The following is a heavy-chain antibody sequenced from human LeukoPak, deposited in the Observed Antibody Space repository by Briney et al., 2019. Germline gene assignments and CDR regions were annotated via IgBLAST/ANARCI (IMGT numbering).Heavy chain of an antibody. CDR2: IYTSGST. D-gene: IGHD3-9*01. CDR1: GGSISSYY. CDR3: AREGYFDWLDAFDI. V-gene: IGHV4-4*07. J-gene: IGHJ3*02. Sequence: SETLSLTCTVSGGSISSYYWSWIRQPAGKGLEWIGRIYTSGSTNYNPSLKSRVTMSVDTSKNQFSLKLSSVTAADTAVYYGAREGYFDWLDAFDIWGQGTMVTVSS.